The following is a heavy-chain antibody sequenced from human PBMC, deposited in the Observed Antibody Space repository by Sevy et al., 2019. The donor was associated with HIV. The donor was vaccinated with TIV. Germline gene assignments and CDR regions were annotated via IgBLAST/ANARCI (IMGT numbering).Heavy chain of an antibody. V-gene: IGHV3-30*02. CDR1: GFTFSNYG. D-gene: IGHD2-8*02. CDR2: IRYDGSNK. Sequence: GGYLRLSCAASGFTFSNYGMHWVRQAPGKGLEWMAFIRYDGSNKNNADSVKGRFTISRDNSKNRLYLQMNSLRPEDTAVSYCAKESVMVVDYYSMDVWGQGTTVTVSS. CDR3: AKESVMVVDYYSMDV. J-gene: IGHJ6*02.